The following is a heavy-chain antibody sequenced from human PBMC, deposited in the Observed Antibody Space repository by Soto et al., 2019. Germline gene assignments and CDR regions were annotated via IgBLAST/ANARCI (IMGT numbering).Heavy chain of an antibody. CDR1: GYTFTGYY. J-gene: IGHJ4*02. Sequence: QVQLVQSGAEVKKPGASVKVSCKASGYTFTGYYMHWVRQAPGQGLEWMGWINPNSGGTNYAQKFQGRVTMTRDTSTSTVYMELSSLRSEDTAVYYCARDGDDYGGKGIFDYWGQGTLVTVSS. D-gene: IGHD4-17*01. V-gene: IGHV1-2*02. CDR2: INPNSGGT. CDR3: ARDGDDYGGKGIFDY.